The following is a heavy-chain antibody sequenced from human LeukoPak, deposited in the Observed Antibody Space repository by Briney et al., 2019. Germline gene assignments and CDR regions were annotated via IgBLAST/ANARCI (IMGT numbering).Heavy chain of an antibody. CDR2: INHSGRT. V-gene: IGHV4-34*01. D-gene: IGHD2-15*01. CDR1: GGSFSGYY. CDR3: ARPLGYCSDSRCPQSWFDP. J-gene: IGHJ5*02. Sequence: SETLSLTCAVSGGSFSGYYWTWIRQPPEKGLEWIGEINHSGRTNYNPSLKSRVIISVDTSKNQFSLRLNSVTAADTAVYYCARPLGYCSDSRCPQSWFDPWGQGTLVTVSS.